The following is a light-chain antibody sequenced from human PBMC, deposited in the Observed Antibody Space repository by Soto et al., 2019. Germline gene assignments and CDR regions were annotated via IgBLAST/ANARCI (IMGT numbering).Light chain of an antibody. Sequence: MTQSPTTLSVSPGERATLSCIASQSVTSNYLAWYQQKPGQAPRLLIYGISTRATGVPDRFSGSGSGTDFTLTISRLEPEDFAVYYCQQYTDWPLTFGQGTKVDIK. CDR2: GIS. V-gene: IGKV3-20*01. J-gene: IGKJ1*01. CDR1: QSVTSNY. CDR3: QQYTDWPLT.